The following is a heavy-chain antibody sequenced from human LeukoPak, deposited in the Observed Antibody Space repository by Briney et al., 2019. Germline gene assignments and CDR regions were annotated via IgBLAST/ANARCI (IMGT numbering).Heavy chain of an antibody. D-gene: IGHD6-19*01. J-gene: IGHJ4*02. CDR2: ISAYNGNT. CDR3: ARDLGDIAVAGTWSDY. CDR1: GYTFTSYG. V-gene: IGHV1-18*01. Sequence: ASVKVSCKASGYTFTSYGISWGRQAPGQGLEWMGWISAYNGNTNYAQKLQGRVTMTTDTSTSTAYMELRSLRSDDTAVYYCARDLGDIAVAGTWSDYWGQGTLVTVSS.